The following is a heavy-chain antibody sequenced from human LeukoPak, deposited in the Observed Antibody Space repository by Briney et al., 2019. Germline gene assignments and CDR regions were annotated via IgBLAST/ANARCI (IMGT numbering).Heavy chain of an antibody. CDR3: VADRGNWSGGDF. V-gene: IGHV3-74*01. J-gene: IGHJ4*02. D-gene: IGHD3-10*01. Sequence: PGGSLRLSCADSTFAFGGYWIHWVRQLPGKGLAWVSRIDSAGGRIQWADSVKGRFTISRDNAKNTVYLQMNSLRPEDSAVYYCVADRGNWSGGDFWGRGTLVIVSS. CDR1: TFAFGGYW. CDR2: IDSAGGRI.